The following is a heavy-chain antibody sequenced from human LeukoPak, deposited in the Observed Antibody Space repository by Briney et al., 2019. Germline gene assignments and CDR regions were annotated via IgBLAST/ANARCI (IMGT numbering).Heavy chain of an antibody. D-gene: IGHD5-12*01. J-gene: IGHJ3*02. CDR1: GGSISSGGYS. V-gene: IGHV4-30-2*01. CDR2: IYHSGST. CDR3: ARPRLGLPIPNDAFDI. Sequence: SQTLSLTCAVSGGSISSGGYSWSWIRQPPGKGLEWIGYIYHSGSTYYNPSLKSRVTISVDTSKNQFSLKLSSVTAADTAVYYCARPRLGLPIPNDAFDIWGQGTMVTVSS.